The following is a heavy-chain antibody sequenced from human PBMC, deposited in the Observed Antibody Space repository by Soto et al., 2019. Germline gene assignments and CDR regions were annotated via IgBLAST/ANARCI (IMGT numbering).Heavy chain of an antibody. CDR2: IKQDGSEK. Sequence: GGSLRLSCAASGFTFSSYWMSWVRQAPGKGLEWVANIKQDGSEKYYVDSVKGRFTISRDNAKNSLYLQMNSLRAEDTAVYYCARLPEDLDYYYYYMDVWGKGTTVTVSS. J-gene: IGHJ6*03. CDR1: GFTFSSYW. CDR3: ARLPEDLDYYYYYMDV. V-gene: IGHV3-7*01.